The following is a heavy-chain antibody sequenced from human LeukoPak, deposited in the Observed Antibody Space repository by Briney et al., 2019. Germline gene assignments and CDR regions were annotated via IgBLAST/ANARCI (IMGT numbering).Heavy chain of an antibody. CDR1: QYNFTSYY. D-gene: IGHD3-16*02. J-gene: IGHJ4*02. CDR2: INPSGGST. Sequence: GASAKVSCKASQYNFTSYYIHWVRQAPGQGLEWMGIINPSGGSTSYAQKFQGRVTMTRDTSTTTVYIELSSLRSEDTAVYYCARDIPYEVTFGGVTVMGSFVLDYWGQGTLVTVSS. CDR3: ARDIPYEVTFGGVTVMGSFVLDY. V-gene: IGHV1-46*01.